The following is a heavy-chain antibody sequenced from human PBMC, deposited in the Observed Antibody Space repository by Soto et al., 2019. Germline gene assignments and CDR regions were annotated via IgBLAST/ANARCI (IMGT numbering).Heavy chain of an antibody. CDR2: ISGSGGST. D-gene: IGHD3-10*01. Sequence: EVQLLESGGGLVQPGGSLRLSCAASGFTFSSYAMSWVRQAPGKGLEWVSAISGSGGSTYYADSVKGRFTISRDNSKNTPYLQMNSLRAEDTALYYCGKDQEGVLIWFGELHDAFDNWGQGTMVTVSS. CDR1: GFTFSSYA. V-gene: IGHV3-23*01. CDR3: GKDQEGVLIWFGELHDAFDN. J-gene: IGHJ3*02.